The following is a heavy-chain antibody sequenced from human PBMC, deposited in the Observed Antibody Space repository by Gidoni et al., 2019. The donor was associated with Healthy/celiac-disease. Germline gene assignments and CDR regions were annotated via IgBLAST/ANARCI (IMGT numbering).Heavy chain of an antibody. CDR3: ARAKSGYYDILTGYYLETRFSFDY. CDR1: GGSISSYY. Sequence: QVQLQESGPGLVKPSETLSLTCTVSGGSISSYYWSWIRQPPGKGLEWIGYIYYSGSTNYNPSLKSRVTISVDTSKNQFSLKLSSVTAADTAVYYCARAKSGYYDILTGYYLETRFSFDYWGQGTLVTVSS. D-gene: IGHD3-9*01. V-gene: IGHV4-59*01. CDR2: IYYSGST. J-gene: IGHJ4*02.